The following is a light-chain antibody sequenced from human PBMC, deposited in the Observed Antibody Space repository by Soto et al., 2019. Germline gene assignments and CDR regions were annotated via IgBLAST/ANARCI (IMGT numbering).Light chain of an antibody. J-gene: IGLJ3*02. V-gene: IGLV2-14*01. CDR3: SSYTSSSTLL. Sequence: QAVVTQPASVSGSPGQSITISCTGTNSDVGGYNYVSWYQQHPGKAPKLMIYDVSNRPSGVSNRFSGSKSGNTASLTISGLQAEDEADYYCSSYTSSSTLLFGGGTKLTVL. CDR1: NSDVGGYNY. CDR2: DVS.